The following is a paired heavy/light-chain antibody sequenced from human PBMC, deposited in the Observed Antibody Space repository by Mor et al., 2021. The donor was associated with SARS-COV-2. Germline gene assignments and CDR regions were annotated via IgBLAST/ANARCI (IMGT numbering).Light chain of an antibody. CDR3: MQSIQFPYT. J-gene: IGKJ2*01. V-gene: IGKV2D-29*02. CDR2: EVS. CDR1: QSLLHSNGKTY. Sequence: DIVMTQTPLSLSVTPGQPASISCKSSQSLLHSNGKTYLWWYLQKPGQSPQLLIYEVSDRFSGVPDRFSGSGSGTDFTLKISRVEAEDVGVYYCMQSIQFPYTFGQGTKLEIK.
Heavy chain of an antibody. Sequence: QVQLVESGGGVVQPGRSLRLACVASGFTFSSYTMHWVRQAPGKGLEWVAAISYDGRNKHYPDSLKGHFTISRDNSRNTVYLQMNSLRAEDTAVYYCATPAYCSSGTCYGAVDYWGQGTLVTVSS. CDR1: GFTFSSYT. CDR3: ATPAYCSSGTCYGAVDY. J-gene: IGHJ4*02. D-gene: IGHD2-15*01. V-gene: IGHV3-30*04. CDR2: ISYDGRNK.